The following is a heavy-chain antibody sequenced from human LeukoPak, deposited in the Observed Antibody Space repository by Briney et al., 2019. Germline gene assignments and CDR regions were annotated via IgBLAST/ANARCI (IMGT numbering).Heavy chain of an antibody. D-gene: IGHD3-10*01. CDR1: GYTFTSYG. CDR2: ISAYNGNT. J-gene: IGHJ5*02. CDR3: ARAMVRGVTNNWFDP. V-gene: IGHV1-18*01. Sequence: ASVKVSCKASGYTFTSYGISWVRQAPGQGLEWMGWISAYNGNTNYAQKLQGRVTMTTDTSTSTAYMELRSLRSDDTAVYYCARAMVRGVTNNWFDPWGQGTLVTVSS.